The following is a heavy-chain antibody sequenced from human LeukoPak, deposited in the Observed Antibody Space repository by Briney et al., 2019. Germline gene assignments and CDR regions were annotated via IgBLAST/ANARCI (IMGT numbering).Heavy chain of an antibody. D-gene: IGHD3-3*01. J-gene: IGHJ5*02. Sequence: GASVKVSCKASGYTFTSYYMHWVRQAPGQGLEWMGIINPSGGSTSYAQKFQGRVTMTRDMSTSTVYMELSSLRSEDTAVYYCVWSSSPRDWFDPWGQGTLVTVSS. V-gene: IGHV1-46*01. CDR1: GYTFTSYY. CDR2: INPSGGST. CDR3: VWSSSPRDWFDP.